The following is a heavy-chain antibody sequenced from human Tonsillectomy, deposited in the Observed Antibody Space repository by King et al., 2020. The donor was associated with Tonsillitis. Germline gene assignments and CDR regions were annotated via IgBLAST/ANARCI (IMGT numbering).Heavy chain of an antibody. Sequence: VQLVESGGGLVQPGGSLRLSCAASGFTFSRYWMHWVRQAPGKGLVCVSRINIVGRSTNYADSVKGGFTISRDNAKNTLYLQMNSLRAEDTAVYNCARQTIFGVVISLSQYNWFDPWGQGTLVTVSS. CDR1: GFTFSRYW. CDR2: INIVGRST. CDR3: ARQTIFGVVISLSQYNWFDP. V-gene: IGHV3-74*01. J-gene: IGHJ5*02. D-gene: IGHD3-3*01.